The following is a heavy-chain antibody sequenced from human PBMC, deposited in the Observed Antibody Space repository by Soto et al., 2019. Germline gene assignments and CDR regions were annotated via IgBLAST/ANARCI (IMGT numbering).Heavy chain of an antibody. V-gene: IGHV2-5*02. D-gene: IGHD3-22*01. CDR3: AHRRLQDSSGYYYTGYFDY. CDR1: GFSLSTSGVG. Sequence: QITLKESGPTLVKPTQTLTLTCTFSGFSLSTSGVGVGWIRQPPGKALEWLALIYWDDDKRYSPSLKSRLTITKDTSKNHVVLTMTNMDPVDTATYYCAHRRLQDSSGYYYTGYFDYWGQGTLVTVSS. CDR2: IYWDDDK. J-gene: IGHJ4*02.